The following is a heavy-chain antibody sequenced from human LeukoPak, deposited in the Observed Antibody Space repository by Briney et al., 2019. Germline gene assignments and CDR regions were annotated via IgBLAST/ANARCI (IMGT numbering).Heavy chain of an antibody. CDR2: IYYSGST. J-gene: IGHJ2*01. Sequence: PSETLSLTCTVSGGSISSYYWSWIRQPPGKGLEWIGYIYYSGSTNYNPSLKSRVTISVDTSKNRFSLRLSSVTAADTAVYYCAGSGSGSYYSPWYFDLWGRGTLVTVSS. V-gene: IGHV4-59*01. D-gene: IGHD3-10*01. CDR3: AGSGSGSYYSPWYFDL. CDR1: GGSISSYY.